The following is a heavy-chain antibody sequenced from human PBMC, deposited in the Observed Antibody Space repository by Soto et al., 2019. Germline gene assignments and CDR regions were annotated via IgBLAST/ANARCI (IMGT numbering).Heavy chain of an antibody. J-gene: IGHJ4*02. CDR2: ISSTTNYI. V-gene: IGHV3-21*06. CDR3: ARESEDLTSNFDY. CDR1: GFTFTRYS. Sequence: GGSLRLSCAASGFTFTRYSMNWVRQAPGKGLEWVSSISSTTNYIYYGDSMKGRFTISRDNAKNSLSLEMKSLRAEDTAVYYCARESEDLTSNFDYWGQGPLVTVSS.